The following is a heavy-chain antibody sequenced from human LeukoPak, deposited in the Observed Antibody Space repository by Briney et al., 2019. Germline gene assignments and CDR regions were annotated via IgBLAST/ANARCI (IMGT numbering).Heavy chain of an antibody. CDR3: ARAPLWFGQYYFDY. CDR1: GFTFSSYS. J-gene: IGHJ4*02. V-gene: IGHV3-21*01. CDR2: ISSSSSYI. Sequence: GGSLRLSCAASGFTFSSYSMNWVRQAPGKGLEWVSSISSSSSYIYYADSVKGRFTISRDNAKNSLYPQMNSLRAEDTAVYYCARAPLWFGQYYFDYWGQGTLVTVSS. D-gene: IGHD3-10*01.